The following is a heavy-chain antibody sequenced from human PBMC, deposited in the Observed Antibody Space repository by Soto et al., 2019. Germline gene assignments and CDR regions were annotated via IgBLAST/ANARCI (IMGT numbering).Heavy chain of an antibody. CDR3: AKGHIVVVITISYDVHSFDM. J-gene: IGHJ3*02. D-gene: IGHD2-21*01. Sequence: EVQLLESGGGLVQSGGSLRLSCAASGFTSSNYAMTWVRQAPGKGLEWGSTISAKDGSTYYADSVKGRFTISRDNCQNTVHLQMNSLRAEEAAIYYCAKGHIVVVITISYDVHSFDMWGQGTLVTVSS. CDR2: ISAKDGST. CDR1: GFTSSNYA. V-gene: IGHV3-23*01.